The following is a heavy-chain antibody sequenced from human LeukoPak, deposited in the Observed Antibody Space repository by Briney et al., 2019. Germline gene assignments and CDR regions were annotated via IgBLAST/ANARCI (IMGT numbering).Heavy chain of an antibody. D-gene: IGHD5-12*01. J-gene: IGHJ6*02. CDR2: INPNSGGT. Sequence: ASVKVSCKASGYTFTGYYMHWVRQAPGQGLEWMGWINPNSGGTNYAQKFQGRVTMTRDTSISTAYMELSRLRSDDTAVYYCASAPTTDYYYYGMDVWGQGTTVTVSS. CDR3: ASAPTTDYYYYGMDV. CDR1: GYTFTGYY. V-gene: IGHV1-2*02.